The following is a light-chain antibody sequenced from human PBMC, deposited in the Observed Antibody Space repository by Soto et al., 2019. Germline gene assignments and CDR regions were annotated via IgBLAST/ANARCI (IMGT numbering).Light chain of an antibody. CDR3: QSYDRSLRTYV. CDR2: GNS. J-gene: IGLJ1*01. V-gene: IGLV1-40*01. CDR1: SSNIGAGYD. Sequence: QSVLTQPPSASGTPGQRVTLSCSGSSSNIGAGYDVNWYRQLPGTAPKLLIYGNSDRPSGVPDRFSGSKSGTSASLAITGLQAEDEADYFCQSYDRSLRTYVFGTATKLTVL.